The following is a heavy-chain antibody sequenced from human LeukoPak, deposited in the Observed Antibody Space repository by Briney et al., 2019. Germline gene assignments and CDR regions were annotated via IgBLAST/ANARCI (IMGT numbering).Heavy chain of an antibody. CDR2: INPNSGGT. Sequence: ASVKVSCKASGYTFTGYYMHWVRQAPGQGLEWMGWINPNSGGTNYAQKFQGRVTMTRDTPISTAYMELSRLRSDDTAVYYCARAGQWLVLYYFDYWGQGTLVTVSS. J-gene: IGHJ4*02. V-gene: IGHV1-2*02. D-gene: IGHD6-19*01. CDR3: ARAGQWLVLYYFDY. CDR1: GYTFTGYY.